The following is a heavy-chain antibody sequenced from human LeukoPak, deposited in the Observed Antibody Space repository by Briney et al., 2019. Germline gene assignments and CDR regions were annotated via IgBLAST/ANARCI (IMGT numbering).Heavy chain of an antibody. D-gene: IGHD2-2*01. CDR1: GDSVRSSAYY. J-gene: IGHJ5*02. Sequence: SETLSLTCTVSGDSVRSSAYYWGWIRQPPGKGLDWIASIYYTGVTYFHPSLGSRVSISLDTSNNQFSLQLTSVTAADTAVYYCVRHGGTSSLMSYSWFDPWGQGILVTVPS. CDR3: VRHGGTSSLMSYSWFDP. V-gene: IGHV4-39*01. CDR2: IYYTGVT.